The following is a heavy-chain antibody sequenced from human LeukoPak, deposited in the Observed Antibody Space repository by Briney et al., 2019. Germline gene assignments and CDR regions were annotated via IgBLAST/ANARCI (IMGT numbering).Heavy chain of an antibody. CDR1: GFTFDDYA. Sequence: GRSLRLSCAASGFTFDDYAMHWVRQAPWKGLEWVTGISWNGGSIGYADSVKGRFTISRDNAKNSLYLQMNSLRAEDMALYYCAKDIGYDFWSGLDYWGQGTLVTVSS. CDR2: ISWNGGSI. J-gene: IGHJ4*02. D-gene: IGHD3-3*01. CDR3: AKDIGYDFWSGLDY. V-gene: IGHV3-9*03.